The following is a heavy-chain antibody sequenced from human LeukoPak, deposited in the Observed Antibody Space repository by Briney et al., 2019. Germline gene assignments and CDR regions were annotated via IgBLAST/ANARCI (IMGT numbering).Heavy chain of an antibody. CDR2: ISYDGSDK. CDR1: EFTFGSYG. J-gene: IGHJ4*02. V-gene: IGHV3-30*18. Sequence: GGSLRLSCAASEFTFGSYGMHWVRQAPGKGLEWVTVISYDGSDKYYADSVKGRFTISRDNSKNTLFLQMNSLRAEDTAVYYCAKDRNSQYHYASSGYYSTPDYWGQGTLVTVSS. CDR3: AKDRNSQYHYASSGYYSTPDY. D-gene: IGHD3-22*01.